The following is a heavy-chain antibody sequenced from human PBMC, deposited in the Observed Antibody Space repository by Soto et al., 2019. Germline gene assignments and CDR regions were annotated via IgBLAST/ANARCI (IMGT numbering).Heavy chain of an antibody. Sequence: PSETLSLTCKASGGSITGGAYYWSWIRQHPGKGLEWIGYIYYSGSTNYNPSLKSRVTISIDTSKNQFSLKLSSVTAADTAVYYCARGTGTTFGLDAFDIWGQGAMVTVSS. J-gene: IGHJ3*02. V-gene: IGHV4-61*08. D-gene: IGHD1-1*01. CDR2: IYYSGST. CDR1: GGSITGGAYY. CDR3: ARGTGTTFGLDAFDI.